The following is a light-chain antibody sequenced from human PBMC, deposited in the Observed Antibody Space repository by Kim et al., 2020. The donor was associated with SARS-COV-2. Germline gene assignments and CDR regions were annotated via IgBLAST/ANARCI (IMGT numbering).Light chain of an antibody. CDR3: QKYNTAPWT. V-gene: IGKV1-27*01. CDR1: QGISNY. CDR2: AAS. Sequence: ASVGAAASFSCRASQGISNYLAWYQQKPGQAPKLLIYAASALQFGVSSRFNGSGSGTDFTLTISDLQPEDVATYYCQKYNTAPWTFGHGTKVDIK. J-gene: IGKJ1*01.